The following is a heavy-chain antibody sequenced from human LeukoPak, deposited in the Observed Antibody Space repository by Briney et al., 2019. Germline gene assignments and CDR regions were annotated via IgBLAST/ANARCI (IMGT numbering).Heavy chain of an antibody. CDR2: ISSSSSYI. D-gene: IGHD3-16*02. CDR3: ARESPRKAIVTLGY. CDR1: GFTFSSYW. Sequence: GGSLRLSCAASGFTFSSYWMSWVRQAPGKGLGWVSSISSSSSYIYYADSVKGRFTISRDNAKNSLYLQMNSLRAGDTAVYYCARESPRKAIVTLGYWGQGTLVTVSS. J-gene: IGHJ4*02. V-gene: IGHV3-21*01.